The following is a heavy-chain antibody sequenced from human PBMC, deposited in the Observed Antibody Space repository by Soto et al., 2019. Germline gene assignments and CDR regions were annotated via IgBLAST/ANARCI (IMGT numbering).Heavy chain of an antibody. D-gene: IGHD3-22*01. CDR1: GFTFSNYG. CDR2: IWYDGSNK. CDR3: AREDYDSSDTLDY. V-gene: IGHV3-33*01. J-gene: IGHJ4*02. Sequence: QVQLVESGGGVVQPGRSLRLSCAASGFTFSNYGMHWVRQAPGKGLEWVAVIWYDGSNKYYADSVKGRFTISRDNSKNTLYVQINSLRAEDTAVYYCAREDYDSSDTLDYWGQGTLVTVSS.